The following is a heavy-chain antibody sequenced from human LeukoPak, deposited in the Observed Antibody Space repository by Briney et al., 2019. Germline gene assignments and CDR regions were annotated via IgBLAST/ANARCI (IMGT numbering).Heavy chain of an antibody. CDR1: GYTFTSYG. V-gene: IGHV1-18*01. CDR2: ISAYNGNT. CDR3: ASAYRIAGAGTPGWFDP. D-gene: IGHD6-19*01. Sequence: ASVKVSCKASGYTFTSYGICWVRQAPGQGLEWMGWISAYNGNTNYAQKLQGRVTMTTDTSTSTAYMELRSLRSDDTAVYYCASAYRIAGAGTPGWFDPWGQGTLVTVSS. J-gene: IGHJ5*02.